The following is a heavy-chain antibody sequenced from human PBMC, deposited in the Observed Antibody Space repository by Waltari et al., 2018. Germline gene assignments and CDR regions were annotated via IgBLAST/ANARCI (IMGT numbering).Heavy chain of an antibody. Sequence: EVQLVESGGGLVQPGGSLRLSCAASGFTFSSYWMIWVRQAPGTGMEWVANIKQDGSEKYYVDSVKGRFTISRDNAKNSLYLQMNSLRAEDTAVYYCAREGSSFDYWGQGTLVTVSS. CDR1: GFTFSSYW. J-gene: IGHJ4*02. CDR3: AREGSSFDY. CDR2: IKQDGSEK. V-gene: IGHV3-7*01. D-gene: IGHD6-6*01.